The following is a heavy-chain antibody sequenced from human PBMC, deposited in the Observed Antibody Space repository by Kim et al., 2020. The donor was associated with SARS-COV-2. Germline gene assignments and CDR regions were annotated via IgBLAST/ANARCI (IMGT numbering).Heavy chain of an antibody. D-gene: IGHD3-10*01. CDR3: ARHFGVYRSSYKMIVGEYFDS. J-gene: IGHJ4*02. CDR2: FFYRGTT. Sequence: SETLSLLCSVSGASISTSSYYWGWLRQPPGKGLEWIGSFFYRGTTYSNPSLKSRVSLSADTSSNQFSLNLNSVTAADTAVYYCARHFGVYRSSYKMIVGEYFDSWGQGTLVTVSS. V-gene: IGHV4-39*01. CDR1: GASISTSSYY.